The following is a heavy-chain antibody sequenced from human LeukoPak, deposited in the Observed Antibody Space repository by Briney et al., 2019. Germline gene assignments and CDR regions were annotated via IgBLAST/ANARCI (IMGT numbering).Heavy chain of an antibody. V-gene: IGHV3-23*01. CDR3: AKDLVRRITIFGVVLGYFDY. J-gene: IGHJ4*02. D-gene: IGHD3-3*01. Sequence: PGGSLRLSCAASGFTFSSYAMSWVRQAPGKGLEWVSAIRGSGGSTYYADSVKGRFTISRDNSKNTLYLQMNSLRAEDTAVYYCAKDLVRRITIFGVVLGYFDYWGQGTLVTVSS. CDR1: GFTFSSYA. CDR2: IRGSGGST.